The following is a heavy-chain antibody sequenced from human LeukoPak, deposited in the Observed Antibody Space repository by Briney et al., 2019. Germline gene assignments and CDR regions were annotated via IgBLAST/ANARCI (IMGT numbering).Heavy chain of an antibody. CDR3: ARGTPNSQRLPFDY. D-gene: IGHD1-1*01. CDR2: IYTSGST. Sequence: PSETLSLTCTVFGGSISSGSYYWSWIRQPAGKGLEWIGRIYTSGSTNYNPSLNSRVTISVDTSKNQFSLKLSCVTAADTAVYYCARGTPNSQRLPFDYWGQGTLVTVSS. CDR1: GGSISSGSYY. J-gene: IGHJ4*02. V-gene: IGHV4-61*02.